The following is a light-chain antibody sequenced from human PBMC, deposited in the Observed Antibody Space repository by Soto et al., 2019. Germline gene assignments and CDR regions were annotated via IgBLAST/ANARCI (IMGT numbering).Light chain of an antibody. V-gene: IGLV2-14*01. CDR1: SSDVGGYNY. J-gene: IGLJ2*01. CDR3: NSYTSSSTDVTDVV. Sequence: QSALTQPASVSGSPGQSITISCTGTSSDVGGYNYVSWYQQHPGKAPKLMIYEVSNRPSGVFNRFSGSKSGNTASLTISGLQPEDEADYYCNSYTSSSTDVTDVVFGGGTQLTVL. CDR2: EVS.